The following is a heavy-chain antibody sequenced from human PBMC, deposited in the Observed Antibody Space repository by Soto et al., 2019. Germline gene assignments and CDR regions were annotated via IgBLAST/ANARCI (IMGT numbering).Heavy chain of an antibody. J-gene: IGHJ4*02. CDR1: GFRFSTYW. V-gene: IGHV3-7*01. CDR2: IRQDGTER. CDR3: VRENYFDY. Sequence: QLVESGGGLVQPGGSLRLSCAGSGFRFSTYWMGWVRQAPGKRLEWVANIRQDGTERSYADSVKGRFTISRDNAKNSRYLQMDSLGVEDTAVYYCVRENYFDYWGQGTLVTVSS.